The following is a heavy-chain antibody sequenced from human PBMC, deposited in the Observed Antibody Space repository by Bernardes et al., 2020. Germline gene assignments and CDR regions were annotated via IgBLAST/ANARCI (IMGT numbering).Heavy chain of an antibody. V-gene: IGHV4-34*01. D-gene: IGHD2-2*01. CDR3: ARGEDIVVVPAAIPNYYYGMDV. J-gene: IGHJ6*04. CDR1: GGSFSGYY. Sequence: SETLSLTRAVYGGSFSGYYWSWIRQPPGKGLEWIGEINHSGSTNYNPSLKSRVTISVDTSKNQFSLKLSSVTAADTAVYYCARGEDIVVVPAAIPNYYYGMDVWGKGTTVTVSS. CDR2: INHSGST.